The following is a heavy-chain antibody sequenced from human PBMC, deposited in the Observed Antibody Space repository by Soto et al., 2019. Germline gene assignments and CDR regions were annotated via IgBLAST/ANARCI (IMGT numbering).Heavy chain of an antibody. CDR3: ARDQNTMVRGEAFDY. Sequence: GASVKVSCKASGGTFSSYAISWVRQAPGQGLEWMGGIIPIFGTANYAQKFQGRVTITADESTSTAYMELSSLRSEDTAVYYCARDQNTMVRGEAFDYWGQGTLVTVSS. V-gene: IGHV1-69*13. D-gene: IGHD3-10*01. CDR1: GGTFSSYA. CDR2: IIPIFGTA. J-gene: IGHJ4*02.